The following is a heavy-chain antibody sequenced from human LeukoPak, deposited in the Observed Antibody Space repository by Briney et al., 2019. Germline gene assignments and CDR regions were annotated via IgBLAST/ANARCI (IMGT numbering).Heavy chain of an antibody. Sequence: PGGSLRLSCAASGFTFTVYAMTWVRQAPGKGLQWLSTIGGTDGSTEYADSVRDRFTISRDNYKNTVSLQLNNLRVEDTAVYYCARSPRGGGNQLLRIYHHYMDVWGRGTTVIVSS. V-gene: IGHV3-23*01. CDR3: ARSPRGGGNQLLRIYHHYMDV. CDR2: IGGTDGST. CDR1: GFTFTVYA. J-gene: IGHJ6*03. D-gene: IGHD3-10*01.